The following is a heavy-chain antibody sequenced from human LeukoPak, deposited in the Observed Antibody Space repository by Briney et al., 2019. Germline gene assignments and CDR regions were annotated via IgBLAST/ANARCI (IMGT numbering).Heavy chain of an antibody. J-gene: IGHJ4*02. Sequence: VASVKVSCKASGYTFTSYGISWVRQAPGQGLEWMGWISAYNGNTNYAQKLQGRVTMTTDTSTSTAYMELRSLRSDDTAVYYCARDAPLEWLSAYFDYWGQGTLVTVSS. CDR2: ISAYNGNT. V-gene: IGHV1-18*01. CDR3: ARDAPLEWLSAYFDY. CDR1: GYTFTSYG. D-gene: IGHD3-3*01.